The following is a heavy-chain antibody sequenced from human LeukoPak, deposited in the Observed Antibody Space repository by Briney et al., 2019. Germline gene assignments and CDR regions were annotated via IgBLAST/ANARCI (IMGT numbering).Heavy chain of an antibody. D-gene: IGHD3-22*01. V-gene: IGHV3-7*01. CDR3: ASRFYSSGYYYGY. CDR2: IKQDGSEK. CDR1: GFTFSSYW. J-gene: IGHJ4*02. Sequence: GGSLRLSCAASGFTFSSYWMSWVRQAPGKGLEWVANIKQDGSEKYYVDPVKGRFTISRDNAKNSLYLQMNSLRAEDTAVYYCASRFYSSGYYYGYWGQGTLVTVSS.